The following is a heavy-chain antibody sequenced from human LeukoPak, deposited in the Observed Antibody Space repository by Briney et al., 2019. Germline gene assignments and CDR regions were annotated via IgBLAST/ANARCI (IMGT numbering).Heavy chain of an antibody. Sequence: SETLSLTCAVYGGSFSGYYWSWIRQPPGKGLEWIGEINHSGSTNYNPSLKSRVTISVDTSKNQSSLKLSSVTAADTAVYYCARRLGYCSSTSCYQFDYWGQGTQVTVSS. V-gene: IGHV4-34*01. CDR2: INHSGST. J-gene: IGHJ4*02. CDR1: GGSFSGYY. D-gene: IGHD2-2*01. CDR3: ARRLGYCSSTSCYQFDY.